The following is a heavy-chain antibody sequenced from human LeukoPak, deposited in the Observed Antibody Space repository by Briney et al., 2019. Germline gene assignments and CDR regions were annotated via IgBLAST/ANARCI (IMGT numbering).Heavy chain of an antibody. CDR2: ISAYNGNT. CDR1: GGTFSSYA. CDR3: ARGYDILTGYYTPYWFDP. D-gene: IGHD3-9*01. V-gene: IGHV1-18*01. J-gene: IGHJ5*02. Sequence: GSSVKVSCKASGGTFSSYAISWVRQAPGQGLEWMGWISAYNGNTNYAQKLQGRVTMTTDTSTSTAYMELRSLTSDDTAVYYCARGYDILTGYYTPYWFDPWGQGTLVTVSS.